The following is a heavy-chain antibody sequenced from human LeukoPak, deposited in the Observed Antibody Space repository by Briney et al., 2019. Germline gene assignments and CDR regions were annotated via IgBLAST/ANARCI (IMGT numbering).Heavy chain of an antibody. D-gene: IGHD6-13*01. CDR2: IYHSGST. V-gene: IGHV4-30-2*01. CDR3: ARGAAAGTLFDY. CDR1: GGSISSGGYS. J-gene: IGHJ4*02. Sequence: SETLSLTCAVSGGSISSGGYSWSWIRQPPGKGLEWIGYIYHSGSTYYNPSLKSRVTISVDRSKNQFSLKLSSVTAADTAVYYCARGAAAGTLFDYWGQGTVVTVSS.